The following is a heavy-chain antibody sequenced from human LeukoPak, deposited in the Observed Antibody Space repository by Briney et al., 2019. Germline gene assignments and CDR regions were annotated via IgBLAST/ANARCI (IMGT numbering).Heavy chain of an antibody. J-gene: IGHJ4*02. CDR2: IYYSGST. V-gene: IGHV4-30-4*08. CDR3: ASEDSSSSYFDY. CDR1: GGSISSGDYY. Sequence: NPSQTLSLTCTVSGGSISSGDYYWSWIRQPPGKGLEWIGYIYYSGSTYYNPSLKSRDTISVDTSKNQFSLKLSSVTAADTAVYYCASEDSSSSYFDYWGQGTLVTVSS. D-gene: IGHD6-6*01.